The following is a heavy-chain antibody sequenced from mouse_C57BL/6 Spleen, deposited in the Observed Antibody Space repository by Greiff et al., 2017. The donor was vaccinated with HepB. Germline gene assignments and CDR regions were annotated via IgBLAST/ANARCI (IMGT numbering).Heavy chain of an antibody. V-gene: IGHV5-17*01. Sequence: EVQGVESGGGLVKPGGSLKLSCAASGFTFSDYGMHWVRQAPEKGLEWVAYISSGSSTIYYADTVKGRFPISRDNAKKTLFLRMTSLRSEDTAMYYCARENDGYYDWFAYWGQGPLVTVSA. D-gene: IGHD2-3*01. CDR1: GFTFSDYG. J-gene: IGHJ3*01. CDR2: ISSGSSTI. CDR3: ARENDGYYDWFAY.